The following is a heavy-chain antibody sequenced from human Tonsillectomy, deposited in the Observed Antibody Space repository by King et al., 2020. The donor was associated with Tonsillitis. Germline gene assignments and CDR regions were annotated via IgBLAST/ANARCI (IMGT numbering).Heavy chain of an antibody. V-gene: IGHV3-30*14. J-gene: IGHJ4*02. CDR2: ISYDGTDK. CDR1: EFTFSNYA. D-gene: IGHD3-22*01. CDR3: ATDQSPGDSRGFLNY. Sequence: VQLVESGGGVVQPGRSLRLSCAASEFTFSNYAIHWVRQAPGKGLEWVAVISYDGTDKYYADSVKGRFTISRDRSKNTLYLRMISLRVEDTAVYYCATDQSPGDSRGFLNYWGQGTLVTVSS.